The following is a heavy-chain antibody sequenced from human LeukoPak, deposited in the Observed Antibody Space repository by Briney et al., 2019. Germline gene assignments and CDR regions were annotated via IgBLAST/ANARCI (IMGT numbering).Heavy chain of an antibody. CDR1: GFTFSEYW. CDR3: ARDARVGDPFDY. CDR2: IRTDGDT. V-gene: IGHV3-74*01. J-gene: IGHJ4*02. Sequence: GGSLRLSCAASGFTFSEYWMHWVRQAPGKGLVWVSRIRTDGDTSYADSVRGRFTISRDNSKNTLYLQMNSLRAEDTAVYYCARDARVGDPFDYWGQGTPVTVSS. D-gene: IGHD4-17*01.